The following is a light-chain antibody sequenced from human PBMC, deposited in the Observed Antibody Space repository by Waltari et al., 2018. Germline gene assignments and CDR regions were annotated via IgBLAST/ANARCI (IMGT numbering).Light chain of an antibody. CDR3: CSFAGYGIYV. V-gene: IGLV2-23*02. CDR2: EIS. Sequence: QSALTQPASVSGSPGQSITISCTAVNSNVDILHLVSWYQHHPGRNPRLLLYEISHRPSGISNLFSGSKSGNTASLTIAGLQPEDEADYFCCSFAGYGIYVFGSGTQVSVL. J-gene: IGLJ1*01. CDR1: NSNVDILHL.